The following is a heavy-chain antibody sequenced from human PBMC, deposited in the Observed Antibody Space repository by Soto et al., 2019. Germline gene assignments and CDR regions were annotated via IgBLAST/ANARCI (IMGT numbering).Heavy chain of an antibody. CDR2: IWYDGSNK. CDR1: GFTFSSYG. CDR3: ARDFSYYYDSSGYYVAGAFDI. D-gene: IGHD3-22*01. J-gene: IGHJ3*02. Sequence: GGSLRLSCAASGFTFSSYGMHWVRQAPGKGLEWVAVIWYDGSNKYYADSVKGRFTISRDNSKNTLYLQMNSLRAEDTAVYYCARDFSYYYDSSGYYVAGAFDIWGQGTMVTVSS. V-gene: IGHV3-33*01.